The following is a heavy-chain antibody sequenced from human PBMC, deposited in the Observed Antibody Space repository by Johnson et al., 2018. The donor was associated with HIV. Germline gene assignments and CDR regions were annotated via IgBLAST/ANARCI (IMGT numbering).Heavy chain of an antibody. CDR3: AKDKAGRYYDSSGYSLDDAFDI. J-gene: IGHJ3*02. CDR1: GFTVSSTY. CDR2: IYSGGST. D-gene: IGHD3-22*01. Sequence: VQLVESGGGLIQPGGSLRLSCVGSGFTVSSTYMGWVRQAPGKGLEWVSVIYSGGSTYYADSVKGRFTISRHTSKNTLYLQMNSLRAEDTAVYYCAKDKAGRYYDSSGYSLDDAFDIWGQGTMVTVSS. V-gene: IGHV3-53*04.